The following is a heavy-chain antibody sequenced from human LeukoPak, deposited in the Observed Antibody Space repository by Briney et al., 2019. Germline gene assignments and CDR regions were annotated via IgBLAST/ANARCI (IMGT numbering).Heavy chain of an antibody. V-gene: IGHV3-33*01. CDR2: VWHDGNKK. CDR1: GFIFRNHI. J-gene: IGHJ4*02. CDR3: ARYDNGKDYFDY. D-gene: IGHD1-1*01. Sequence: GGSLRLSCAASGFIFRNHIMHWVRQAPDKGLEWVAVVWHDGNKKYHADSVKGRFTISRDTSKNTLYLQMSSLRAEDTALYYCARYDNGKDYFDYWGQGTLVTVSS.